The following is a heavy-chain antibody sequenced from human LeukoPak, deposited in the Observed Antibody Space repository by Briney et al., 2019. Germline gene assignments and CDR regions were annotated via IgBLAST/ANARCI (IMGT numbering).Heavy chain of an antibody. CDR2: INHSGST. CDR3: ARARKIITYYYDSSGLDY. Sequence: SSETLSLTCAVYGGSFSGYYWSWIRQPPGKGLEWIGEINHSGSTNYNPSLKSRVTISVDTSKNQFSLKLSSVTAADTAVYYCARARKIITYYYDSSGLDYWSQGTLVTVSS. CDR1: GGSFSGYY. V-gene: IGHV4-34*01. J-gene: IGHJ4*02. D-gene: IGHD3-22*01.